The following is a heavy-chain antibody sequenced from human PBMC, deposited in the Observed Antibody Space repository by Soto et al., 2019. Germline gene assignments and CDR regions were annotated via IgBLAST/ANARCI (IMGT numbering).Heavy chain of an antibody. J-gene: IGHJ4*02. D-gene: IGHD3-10*01. CDR1: GFTFSSYG. CDR3: AKDPYYYGSGSLRAGYFDY. V-gene: IGHV3-30*18. CDR2: ISYDGSNK. Sequence: QVQLVESGGGVVQPGRSLRLSCAASGFTFSSYGMHWVRQAPGKGLEWVAVISYDGSNKYYADSVKGRFTISRDNSKNTLYLQMNSLRAEDTAVYYCAKDPYYYGSGSLRAGYFDYWGQGTLVTVSS.